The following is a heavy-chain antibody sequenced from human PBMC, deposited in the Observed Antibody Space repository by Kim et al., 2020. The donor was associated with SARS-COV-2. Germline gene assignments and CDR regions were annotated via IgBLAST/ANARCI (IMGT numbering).Heavy chain of an antibody. CDR3: ATYLTFALDY. CDR1: GFTFRSHE. D-gene: IGHD3-16*01. Sequence: GGSLRLSCVGSGFTFRSHEMNWVRLAPGKGLEWISYISNGGSTTYYADSVKGRFTISRDNAKNSVYLQMNSLRAEDTAIYYCATYLTFALDYWGQGTLFTVSS. CDR2: ISNGGSTT. J-gene: IGHJ4*02. V-gene: IGHV3-48*03.